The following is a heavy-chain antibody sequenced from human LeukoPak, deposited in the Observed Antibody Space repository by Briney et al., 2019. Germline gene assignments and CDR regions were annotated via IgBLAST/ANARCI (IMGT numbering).Heavy chain of an antibody. Sequence: SETLSLTCTVSGGSISSYYWSWIRQPPGEGLEWVGYIYYSGSTNYNPSLKSRVTISVDTSKNQFSLKLSSVTAADTAVYYCARGSWVTGTTFDYWGQGTLVTVSS. CDR3: ARGSWVTGTTFDY. CDR1: GGSISSYY. CDR2: IYYSGST. V-gene: IGHV4-59*01. J-gene: IGHJ4*02. D-gene: IGHD1-7*01.